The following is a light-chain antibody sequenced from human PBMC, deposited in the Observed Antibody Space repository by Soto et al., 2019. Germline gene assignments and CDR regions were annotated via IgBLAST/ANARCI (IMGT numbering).Light chain of an antibody. V-gene: IGKV3-20*01. Sequence: DIVVTQSPATLSVSPGERATLSCRASQSVSSDLAWYQQKPGQAPRLLIYAASTRATGIPDRFSGSGSATDFTLTISRLEPEDSAVYYCQHYDSSPPYTFGQGTKLEIK. CDR3: QHYDSSPPYT. CDR1: QSVSSD. CDR2: AAS. J-gene: IGKJ2*01.